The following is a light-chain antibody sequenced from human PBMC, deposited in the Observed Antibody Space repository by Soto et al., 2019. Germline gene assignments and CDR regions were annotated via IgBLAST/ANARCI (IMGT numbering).Light chain of an antibody. Sequence: DIQMTQSPSSLSASVGDRVTITCQASQDISNYLTWYQQKPGKAPKLLIYDPSNLETGVPSRFSGSGSGPDFTFPISSLQPEDIATYYCQQYDNLPPTLGQGTKLEIK. CDR2: DPS. CDR1: QDISNY. V-gene: IGKV1-33*01. J-gene: IGKJ2*01. CDR3: QQYDNLPPT.